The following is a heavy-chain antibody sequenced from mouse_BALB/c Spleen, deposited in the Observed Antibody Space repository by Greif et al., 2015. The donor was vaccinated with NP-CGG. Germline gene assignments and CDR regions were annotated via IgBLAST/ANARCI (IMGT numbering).Heavy chain of an antibody. D-gene: IGHD2-14*01. Sequence: VQLQQSRAELVRPGVSVKISCKGSGYTFTDYAMHWVKQSHAKSLEWIGVISTYYGDASYNQKFKGKATMTVDKSSSTAYMELARLTSEDSAIYYCARGRYGYAMDYWGQGTSVTVSS. J-gene: IGHJ4*01. CDR3: ARGRYGYAMDY. CDR1: GYTFTDYA. CDR2: ISTYYGDA. V-gene: IGHV1S137*01.